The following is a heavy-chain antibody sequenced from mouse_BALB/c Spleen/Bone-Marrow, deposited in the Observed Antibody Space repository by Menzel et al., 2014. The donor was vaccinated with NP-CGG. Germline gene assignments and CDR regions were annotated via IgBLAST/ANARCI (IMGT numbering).Heavy chain of an antibody. CDR1: GYTFTDYN. CDR2: IYPYSGGT. V-gene: IGHV1S29*02. D-gene: IGHD2-9*01. J-gene: IGHJ2*01. Sequence: EVQLQQSGPELVKPGASVKISCKASGYTFTDYNMHWVKQSHGKSLEWIGYIYPYSGGTGYNQKFKSKATLTVDNSSSTAYMELRSLTSEDSAVYYCVRRPYYGYDGRAFDYWGQGTTLTVSS. CDR3: VRRPYYGYDGRAFDY.